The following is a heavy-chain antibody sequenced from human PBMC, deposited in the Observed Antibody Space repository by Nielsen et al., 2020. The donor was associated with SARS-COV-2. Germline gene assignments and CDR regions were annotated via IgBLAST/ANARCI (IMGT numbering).Heavy chain of an antibody. D-gene: IGHD5-18*01. CDR2: IYYSGST. CDR3: ASFEYSYGPAIDY. Sequence: SETLSLTCTVSGGSVSSGSYYWSWIRQPPGKGLEWIGYIYYSGSTNYNPSLKSRVTISVDTSKNQFSLKLSSVTAADTAVYYCASFEYSYGPAIDYWGQGTLVTVSS. V-gene: IGHV4-61*01. J-gene: IGHJ4*02. CDR1: GGSVSSGSYY.